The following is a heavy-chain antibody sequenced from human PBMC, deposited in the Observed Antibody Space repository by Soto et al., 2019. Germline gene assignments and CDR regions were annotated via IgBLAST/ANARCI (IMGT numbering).Heavy chain of an antibody. CDR1: GDSMSSYY. CDR3: ARDQSGAADI. V-gene: IGHV4-4*07. Sequence: QVQLRESGPGLVEPSENLSLTCTVSGDSMSSYYWSWIRQSAEKGLEWMGRISATGTTNYMPALKSRITLSIDASKNKFSLNLKFVTAADTAVYFCARDQSGAADIWGQGTVVSVS. D-gene: IGHD7-27*01. CDR2: ISATGTT. J-gene: IGHJ3*02.